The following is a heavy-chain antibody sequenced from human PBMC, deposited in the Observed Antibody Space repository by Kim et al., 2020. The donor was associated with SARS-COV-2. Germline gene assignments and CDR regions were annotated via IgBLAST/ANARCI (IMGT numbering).Heavy chain of an antibody. D-gene: IGHD5-12*01. CDR2: IHHSGAT. CDR3: ARRPRYSGSDHFYYGMDV. CDR1: GGTMNNNNW. J-gene: IGHJ6*01. V-gene: IGHV4-4*02. Sequence: SETLSFTCGVSGGTMNNNNWWTWVRQSPEKGLEWIGEIHHSGATNYNPSPKSRVAISADKSKNQFSLDVRSVTAADTAVYFCARRPRYSGSDHFYYGMDV.